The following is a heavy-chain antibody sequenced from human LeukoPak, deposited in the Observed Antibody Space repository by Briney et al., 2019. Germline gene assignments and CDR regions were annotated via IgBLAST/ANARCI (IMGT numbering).Heavy chain of an antibody. J-gene: IGHJ4*02. CDR1: GYPFSDYY. D-gene: IGHD2-2*01. V-gene: IGHV1-2*02. Sequence: ASVKVSCKASGYPFSDYYIHWVRQAPGQGLEWMAWINPNSGGTNYAQKFQGRVSMTSDTSISTAYMELSRLRSDDTAVYYCARGFVVAGHEYWGQGTLVTVSS. CDR2: INPNSGGT. CDR3: ARGFVVAGHEY.